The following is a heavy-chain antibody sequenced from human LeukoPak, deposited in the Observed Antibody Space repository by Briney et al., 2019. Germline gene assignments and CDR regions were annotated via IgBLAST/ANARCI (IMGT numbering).Heavy chain of an antibody. Sequence: ASVKVSCKASGYTFTGYYMHWVRQAPGQGLEWMGRINPNSGGTNYAQKFQGRVTMTRDTSISTAYMELSRLRSDGTAVYYCARGLSSGGEGGYFDYWGQGTLVTVSS. CDR3: ARGLSSGGEGGYFDY. CDR2: INPNSGGT. D-gene: IGHD6-19*01. CDR1: GYTFTGYY. V-gene: IGHV1-2*06. J-gene: IGHJ4*02.